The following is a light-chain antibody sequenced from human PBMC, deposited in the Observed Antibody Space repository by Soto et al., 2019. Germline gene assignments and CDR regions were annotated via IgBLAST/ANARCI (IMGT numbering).Light chain of an antibody. V-gene: IGKV1-39*01. CDR3: QQSYSTPPT. J-gene: IGKJ1*01. CDR1: QIVNRW. CDR2: AAS. Sequence: DIQMTQSPSTLSASVGDRVTITCRASQIVNRWLAWYQQKPGKAPNLLIYAASSLQSGVPSRFSGSGSGTDFTLTISSLQPEDFATYYCQQSYSTPPTFGQGTKVDI.